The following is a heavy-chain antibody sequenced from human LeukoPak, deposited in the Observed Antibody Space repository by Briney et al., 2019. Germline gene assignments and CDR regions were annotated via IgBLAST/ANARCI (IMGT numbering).Heavy chain of an antibody. J-gene: IGHJ6*03. CDR3: ARDGGYCSGGSCYPPGYYYYYYMDV. V-gene: IGHV3-21*01. CDR1: GFTFISCE. D-gene: IGHD2-15*01. CDR2: ISSSSSYI. Sequence: PGGSLRLSCAASGFTFISCEMNWVRQAPGKGLEWVSSISSSSSYIYYADSVKGRFTISRDNAKNSLYLQMNSLRAEDTAVYYCARDGGYCSGGSCYPPGYYYYYYMDVWGKGTTVTVSS.